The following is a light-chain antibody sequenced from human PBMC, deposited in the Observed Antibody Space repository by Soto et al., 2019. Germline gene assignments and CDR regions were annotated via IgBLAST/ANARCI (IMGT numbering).Light chain of an antibody. V-gene: IGLV1-40*01. CDR3: SSYSDSDTKV. CDR2: GNS. Sequence: QPVLTQPPSVSGAPGQRVTISCTGSSSNIGAGNDVHWYQQLLGTAPKLLIYGNSNRPSGVPDRFSGSKSGTTAYLTISGLQAEDEADYYCSSYSDSDTKVFGTGTQLTVL. CDR1: SSNIGAGND. J-gene: IGLJ6*01.